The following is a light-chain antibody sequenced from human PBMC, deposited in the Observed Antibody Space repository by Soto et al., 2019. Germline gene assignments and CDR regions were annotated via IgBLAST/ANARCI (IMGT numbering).Light chain of an antibody. Sequence: EIVLTQSPGTLSLSPGERATLSCRASQSVSSNHLAWYQQKPGQAPRLLIYGASTRASGIPDRFSGSGSATEFTRTISSLQPDDFGTYYCQQYSTYPWTLGQGTKVDIK. J-gene: IGKJ1*01. CDR1: QSVSSNH. V-gene: IGKV3-20*01. CDR2: GAS. CDR3: QQYSTYPWT.